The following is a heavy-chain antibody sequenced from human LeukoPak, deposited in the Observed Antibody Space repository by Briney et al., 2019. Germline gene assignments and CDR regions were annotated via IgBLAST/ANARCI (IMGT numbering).Heavy chain of an antibody. V-gene: IGHV1-2*02. Sequence: ASVKVSCKASAYTFTGYYMHWVRQAPGQGLEWMGWINPDSGGTNDAQKFQGRVTMTRDTSISTAYMEVSRLRSDDTAVYYCAREGSGWYGNFDYWGQGTLVTVSS. CDR1: AYTFTGYY. CDR2: INPDSGGT. D-gene: IGHD6-19*01. CDR3: AREGSGWYGNFDY. J-gene: IGHJ4*02.